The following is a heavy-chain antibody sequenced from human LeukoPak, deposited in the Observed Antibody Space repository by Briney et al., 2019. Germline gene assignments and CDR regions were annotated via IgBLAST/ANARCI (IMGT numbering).Heavy chain of an antibody. Sequence: GGSLRLSCAASGFTFDDYAMNWFRQAPGKGLQWIGFIRSSGTTQYAASVKGRFTISRDDSKSIAYLQMNSLKTEDTAVYYCTRDRFYVWFDPWGQGTLVTVSS. CDR1: GFTFDDYA. D-gene: IGHD3-16*01. CDR3: TRDRFYVWFDP. J-gene: IGHJ5*02. CDR2: IRSSGTT. V-gene: IGHV3-49*03.